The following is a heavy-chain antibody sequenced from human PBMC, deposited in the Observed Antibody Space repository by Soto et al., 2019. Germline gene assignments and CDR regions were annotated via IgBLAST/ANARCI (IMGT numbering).Heavy chain of an antibody. Sequence: QVQLVQSGAEVKKPGASVKVSCKASGYTFTSYGISWVRQAPGQGLEWMGWISTYNGNTNYAQKLQGRVTMTTNTPTTTAYMELRSLRSDDTAEYYCARDGQTTMVRGVRGRSYNYYGMDVWGQGTTVTVSS. CDR2: ISTYNGNT. J-gene: IGHJ6*02. D-gene: IGHD3-10*01. V-gene: IGHV1-18*04. CDR1: GYTFTSYG. CDR3: ARDGQTTMVRGVRGRSYNYYGMDV.